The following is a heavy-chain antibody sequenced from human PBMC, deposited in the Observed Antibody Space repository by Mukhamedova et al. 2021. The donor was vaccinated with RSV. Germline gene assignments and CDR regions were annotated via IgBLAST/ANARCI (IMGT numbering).Heavy chain of an antibody. CDR2: YSGHT. D-gene: IGHD3-22*01. V-gene: IGHV4-39*07. J-gene: IGHJ4*02. CDR3: ARDHKRSYDSI. Sequence: YSGHTYYNPSLKSRVTISVDTSKNQFSLKLSSVPAADTAVYYCARDHKRSYDSIWGQGTLVTVSS.